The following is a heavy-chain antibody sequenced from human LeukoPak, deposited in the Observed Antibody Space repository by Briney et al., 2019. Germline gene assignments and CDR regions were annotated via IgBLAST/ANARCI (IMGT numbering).Heavy chain of an antibody. V-gene: IGHV3-30*02. D-gene: IGHD2-21*02. CDR1: GFTFSSYD. J-gene: IGHJ1*01. CDR2: IRYDGSNK. CDR3: ANRGYCGGDCWHFQH. Sequence: GGSLRLSCAASGFTFSSYDMHRVRQAPGKGLEWVAFIRYDGSNKYYADSVKGRFTISRDNSKNTLYLQMNSLRAEDTAVYYCANRGYCGGDCWHFQHWGQGTLVTVSS.